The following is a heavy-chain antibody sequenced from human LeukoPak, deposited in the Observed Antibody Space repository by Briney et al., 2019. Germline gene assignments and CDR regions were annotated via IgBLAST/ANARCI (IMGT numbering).Heavy chain of an antibody. J-gene: IGHJ4*02. Sequence: PGGSLRLSCQASGFPFSTFPMSWVRQAPGKGLEWVSTLSGDGSDTYYADSVKDRFTISRDTSKNTLFLQMNSLRADDTAIYYCTKGGHGDYWGQGTMVTVSS. CDR3: TKGGHGDY. CDR1: GFPFSTFP. D-gene: IGHD2-21*02. CDR2: LSGDGSDT. V-gene: IGHV3-23*01.